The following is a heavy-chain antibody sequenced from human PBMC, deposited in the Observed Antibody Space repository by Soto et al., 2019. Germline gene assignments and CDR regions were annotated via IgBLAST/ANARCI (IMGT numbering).Heavy chain of an antibody. Sequence: QVQLVQSGAEVKKPGASVKVSCKASGYTFTSYVISWVRQAPGQGLEWMGGISAYNGNTNYTQKLQGRVTMTTDTSTNTAYMELRSLRSDDTAVYYCVVAAQPYYFDYWGQGTLVTVSS. CDR1: GYTFTSYV. CDR2: ISAYNGNT. D-gene: IGHD2-15*01. CDR3: VVAAQPYYFDY. V-gene: IGHV1-18*01. J-gene: IGHJ4*02.